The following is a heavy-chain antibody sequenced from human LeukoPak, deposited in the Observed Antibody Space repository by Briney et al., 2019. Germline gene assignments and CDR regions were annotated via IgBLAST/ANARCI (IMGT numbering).Heavy chain of an antibody. D-gene: IGHD6-19*01. Sequence: AGGSLRLSCAASGFTFSSYAMSWVRQAPGKGLEWVSAISGSGCSTYYADSVKGRFTISRDNSKNTPYLQMNSLRAEDTAVYYCAKVEKVAGRYYFDYWGQGTLVTVSS. CDR3: AKVEKVAGRYYFDY. V-gene: IGHV3-23*01. CDR1: GFTFSSYA. CDR2: ISGSGCST. J-gene: IGHJ4*02.